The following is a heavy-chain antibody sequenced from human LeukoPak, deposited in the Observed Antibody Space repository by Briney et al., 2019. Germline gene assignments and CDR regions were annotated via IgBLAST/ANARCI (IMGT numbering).Heavy chain of an antibody. CDR3: ATDSSGFSY. CDR1: EFTFSSYA. J-gene: IGHJ4*02. CDR2: ISSGGYTI. V-gene: IGHV3-48*03. D-gene: IGHD3-22*01. Sequence: GGSLRLSCAASEFTFSSYAMNWVRQAPGKGLEWVSSISSGGYTIKYHDSVRGRFIISRDNANNSLYLQMNSLRGDDTASYYCATDSSGFSYWGQGILVAVSS.